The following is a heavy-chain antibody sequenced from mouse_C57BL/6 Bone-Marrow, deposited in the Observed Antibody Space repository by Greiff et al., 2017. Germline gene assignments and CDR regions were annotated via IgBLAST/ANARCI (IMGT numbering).Heavy chain of an antibody. CDR3: ARRDSYGSSLYYAMDY. Sequence: QVQLKESGPGLVQPSQSLSITCTVSGFSLTSYGVHWVRQSPGKGLEWLGVIWSGGSTDYNAAFISRLSISKDNSKSQVFFKMNSLQADDTAIYYCARRDSYGSSLYYAMDYWGQGTSVTVSS. CDR2: IWSGGST. CDR1: GFSLTSYG. D-gene: IGHD1-1*01. J-gene: IGHJ4*01. V-gene: IGHV2-2*01.